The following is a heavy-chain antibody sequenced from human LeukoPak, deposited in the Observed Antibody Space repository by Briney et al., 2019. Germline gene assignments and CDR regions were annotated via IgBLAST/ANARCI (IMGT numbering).Heavy chain of an antibody. V-gene: IGHV3-48*01. Sequence: EGSLRLSCAASGFSFSDYNMNWVRQAPGKGLEWISYISSTRPTIYYAASVQGRFTISRDDAKSSLYLQMNSLRVEDMGVYYWAKGGTYGGSAFYLLGQGTTVIGSS. CDR1: GFSFSDYN. D-gene: IGHD3-10*01. CDR2: ISSTRPTI. CDR3: AKGGTYGGSAFYL. J-gene: IGHJ3*01.